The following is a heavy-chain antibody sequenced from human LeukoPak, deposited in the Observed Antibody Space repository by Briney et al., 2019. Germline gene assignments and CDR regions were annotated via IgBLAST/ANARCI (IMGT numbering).Heavy chain of an antibody. J-gene: IGHJ4*02. V-gene: IGHV1-8*02. Sequence: ASVKVSCKASGYTFTGYYMHWVRQAPGQGLEWMGWINPNSGNTGYAQKFQGRVAMTRNTSITTAYMELSSLRSEDTAVYYCARGLGRTAMVTRGGVRFDYWGQGTLSPSPQ. CDR3: ARGLGRTAMVTRGGVRFDY. D-gene: IGHD5-18*01. CDR1: GYTFTGYY. CDR2: INPNSGNT.